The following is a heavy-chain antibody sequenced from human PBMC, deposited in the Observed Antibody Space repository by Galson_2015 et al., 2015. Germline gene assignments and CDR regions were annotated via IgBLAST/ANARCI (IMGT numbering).Heavy chain of an antibody. D-gene: IGHD2-15*01. V-gene: IGHV1-3*01. CDR1: GYTFTSYA. J-gene: IGHJ3*02. Sequence: SVKVSCKASGYTFTSYAMHWVRQAPGQRLEWMGWINAGNGNTKYSQEFQGRVTITRDTSASTAYMELSSLRSEDTAVYYCARDRTLDCSGGSCYRAFDIWGQGTMVTVSS. CDR3: ARDRTLDCSGGSCYRAFDI. CDR2: INAGNGNT.